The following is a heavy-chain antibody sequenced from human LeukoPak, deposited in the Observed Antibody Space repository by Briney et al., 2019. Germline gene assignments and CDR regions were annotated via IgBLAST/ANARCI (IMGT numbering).Heavy chain of an antibody. D-gene: IGHD3-10*01. Sequence: ASVKVSCKASGYTYTSYDINWARQATGQGLEWMGWMNPNSGNTGYAQKFQGRVTMTRNTSISTAYMELGSLRSEDTAVYYCAITYGSGSYSDYYYYYMDVWGKGTTVTISS. CDR2: MNPNSGNT. CDR3: AITYGSGSYSDYYYYYMDV. J-gene: IGHJ6*03. CDR1: GYTYTSYD. V-gene: IGHV1-8*01.